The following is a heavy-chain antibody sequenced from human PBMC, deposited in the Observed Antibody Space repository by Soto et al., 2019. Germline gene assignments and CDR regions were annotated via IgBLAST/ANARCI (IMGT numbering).Heavy chain of an antibody. V-gene: IGHV1-69*01. D-gene: IGHD2-2*01. CDR2: IITIFGTA. CDR1: GGTFSSYA. Sequence: QVQLVQSGAEVKKPGSSVKVSCKAPGGTFSSYAISWVRQAPGQGLEWMGGIITIFGTAKYAQKFQGRVTITADESTSTVDMELSRLRSEDTAVYYCARSQGSSSSLDIYYYYYYGMDVWGQGTTVTVSS. CDR3: ARSQGSSSSLDIYYYYYYGMDV. J-gene: IGHJ6*02.